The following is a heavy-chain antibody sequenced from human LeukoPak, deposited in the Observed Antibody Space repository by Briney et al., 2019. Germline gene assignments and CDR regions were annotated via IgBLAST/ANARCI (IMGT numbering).Heavy chain of an antibody. J-gene: IGHJ4*02. D-gene: IGHD6-19*01. CDR1: GYTFTSYG. V-gene: IGHV1-18*01. Sequence: ASVKVSCKASGYTFTSYGISWVRQAPGQGLEWMGWISAYNGNTNYAQKLQGRVTMTTDTSTSTAYMELRSLRSDDTAVYYCARTPNSSGWYGGIFDYWGQGTLVTVSS. CDR3: ARTPNSSGWYGGIFDY. CDR2: ISAYNGNT.